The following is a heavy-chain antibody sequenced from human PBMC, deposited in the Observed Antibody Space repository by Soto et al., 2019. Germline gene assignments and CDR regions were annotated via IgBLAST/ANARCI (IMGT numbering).Heavy chain of an antibody. V-gene: IGHV4-59*01. Sequence: QVQLQESGPGLVKPSETLSLTCTVSGGSINNYYWSWIRQPPGKGLEWIGYIYDSGSTNYNPSLKSRVTMSVDTSKNQFSPNLSSVTAADMAVYYCAREHGFSYGLNYFDPWGQGTLVTVSS. CDR2: IYDSGST. D-gene: IGHD5-18*01. CDR1: GGSINNYY. J-gene: IGHJ5*02. CDR3: AREHGFSYGLNYFDP.